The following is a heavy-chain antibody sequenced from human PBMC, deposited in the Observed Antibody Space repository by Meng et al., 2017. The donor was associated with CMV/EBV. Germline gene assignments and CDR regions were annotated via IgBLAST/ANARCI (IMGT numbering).Heavy chain of an antibody. V-gene: IGHV3-23*01. CDR3: AKTQWAQRRNWFDP. Sequence: GESLKISCAASGFTFSTYAMTWVRQAPGKGLEWISLISGSGVSTYYADSVRGRFNISRDNSKNTLYLHMNILRAEDTAIYYCAKTQWAQRRNWFDPWGQGTLVTVSS. CDR2: ISGSGVST. D-gene: IGHD2-8*01. J-gene: IGHJ5*02. CDR1: GFTFSTYA.